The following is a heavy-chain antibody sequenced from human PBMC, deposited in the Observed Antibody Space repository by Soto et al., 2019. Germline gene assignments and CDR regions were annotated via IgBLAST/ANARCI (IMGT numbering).Heavy chain of an antibody. D-gene: IGHD5-18*01. CDR1: GFTVSNAW. CDR2: IKSKTDGGTT. J-gene: IGHJ4*01. CDR3: TRYSYGASEY. V-gene: IGHV3-15*01. Sequence: EVQLVESGGGLVKPGGSLRLSCAASGFTVSNAWMSWVRQAPGKGLEWVGRIKSKTDGGTTEYDAPVKGRFTISRDDSKNTLYLQMNSLKTEDTAVYYCTRYSYGASEYWGHGTLVTVSS.